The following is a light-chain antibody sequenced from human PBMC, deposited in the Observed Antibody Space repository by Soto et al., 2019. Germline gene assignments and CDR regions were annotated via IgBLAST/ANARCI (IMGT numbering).Light chain of an antibody. CDR3: QQYSNWPPFT. J-gene: IGKJ5*01. CDR2: DTS. V-gene: IGKV3-15*01. Sequence: EIVLTQSPATLSLSPGERDTVSCRASQSVSSHLAWYQQKPGQAPRLLIYDTSTRATGIPARFSGSGSGTEFTLTISSLQSADSAVYYCQQYSNWPPFTFGQGTRLEIK. CDR1: QSVSSH.